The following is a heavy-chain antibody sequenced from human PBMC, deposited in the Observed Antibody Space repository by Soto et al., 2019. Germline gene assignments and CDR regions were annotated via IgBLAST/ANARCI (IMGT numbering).Heavy chain of an antibody. CDR2: TYYRSKWYN. Sequence: SQTLSLTCAISGDSVSSSSAAWNWIRQSPSRGLEWLGRTYYRSKWYNEYAVSVKSRITINPYTSKNQLSLQLNFVTPEDTAVYYCARDLVVVDVTAYYYGMDAWGQGTTVTVSS. CDR1: GDSVSSSSAA. V-gene: IGHV6-1*01. J-gene: IGHJ6*01. CDR3: ARDLVVVDVTAYYYGMDA. D-gene: IGHD2-15*01.